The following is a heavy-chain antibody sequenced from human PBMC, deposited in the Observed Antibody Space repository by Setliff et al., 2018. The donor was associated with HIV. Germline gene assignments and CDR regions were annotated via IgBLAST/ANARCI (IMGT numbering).Heavy chain of an antibody. Sequence: ASVKVSCKASGYTFTSHYIHWVRQAPGQGLEWMGWINVNNDATNYAQKFQGRVSMTRDTSISTAHMELRSLTSDDTAVYYCARNIDMHYDFWSAYDYWGQGALVTVSS. CDR1: GYTFTSHY. D-gene: IGHD3-3*01. CDR3: ARNIDMHYDFWSAYDY. V-gene: IGHV1-2*02. CDR2: INVNNDAT. J-gene: IGHJ4*02.